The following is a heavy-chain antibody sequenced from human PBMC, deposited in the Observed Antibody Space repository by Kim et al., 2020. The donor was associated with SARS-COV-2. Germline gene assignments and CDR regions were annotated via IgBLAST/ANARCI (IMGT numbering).Heavy chain of an antibody. V-gene: IGHV3-66*01. CDR2: IYSGGST. J-gene: IGHJ4*02. CDR1: GFTVSSNY. Sequence: GGSLRLSCAASGFTVSSNYMSWVRQAPGKGLEWVSVIYSGGSTYYADSVKGRFTISRDNSKNTLYLQMKSLRAEDTAVYYCARTAQYYDILTGYYWGGFDYWGQGTLVTVSS. D-gene: IGHD3-9*01. CDR3: ARTAQYYDILTGYYWGGFDY.